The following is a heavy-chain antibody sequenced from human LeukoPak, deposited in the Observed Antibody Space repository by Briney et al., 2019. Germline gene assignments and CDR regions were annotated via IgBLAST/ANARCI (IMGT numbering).Heavy chain of an antibody. D-gene: IGHD3-22*01. CDR1: GFTFSDYY. CDR3: ARDLTYYYDSSGYGY. V-gene: IGHV3-11*04. J-gene: IGHJ4*02. Sequence: GGSLRLSCAASGFTFSDYYMSWIRQAPGKGLEWVSYISSSGSTKHYADSVKGRFTISRDNAKNSLYLQMNSLRAEDTAVYYCARDLTYYYDSSGYGYWGQGTLVTVSS. CDR2: ISSSGSTK.